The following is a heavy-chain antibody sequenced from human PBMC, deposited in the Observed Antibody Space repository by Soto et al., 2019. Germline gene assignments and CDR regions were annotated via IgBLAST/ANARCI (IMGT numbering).Heavy chain of an antibody. CDR3: ARGRVYDFWSGYRNYYYYMDV. J-gene: IGHJ6*03. V-gene: IGHV4-59*12. CDR1: GGSISNFY. CDR2: VYYTGST. D-gene: IGHD3-3*01. Sequence: PSETLSLTCTVSGGSISNFYWSWIRQPPGKGLEWIGYVYYTGSTSYNPSLKRRVTFSADTSKDQFSLKLSSVTAADTAVYYCARGRVYDFWSGYRNYYYYMDVWGKGTTVTVSS.